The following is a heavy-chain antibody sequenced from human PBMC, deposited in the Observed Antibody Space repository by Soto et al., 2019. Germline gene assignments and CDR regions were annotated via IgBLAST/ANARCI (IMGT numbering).Heavy chain of an antibody. J-gene: IGHJ6*02. CDR1: GYTFTSYY. V-gene: IGHV1-46*01. CDR3: ARDGAALWFGELLYRSPPDYYYYGTDV. Sequence: SGKVCCKASGYTFTSYYMHWVRQAPGQGLEWMGIINPSGGSTSYAQKFQGRVTMTRDTSTSTVYMELSSLRSEDTAVYYCARDGAALWFGELLYRSPPDYYYYGTDVWGQGTTVTVSS. CDR2: INPSGGST. D-gene: IGHD3-10*01.